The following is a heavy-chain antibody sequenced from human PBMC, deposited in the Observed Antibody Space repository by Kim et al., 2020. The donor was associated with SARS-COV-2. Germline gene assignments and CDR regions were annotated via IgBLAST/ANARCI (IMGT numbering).Heavy chain of an antibody. CDR3: ARVKGGSYFIAFDI. D-gene: IGHD1-26*01. CDR1: GFTFSSYA. J-gene: IGHJ3*02. Sequence: GGSLRLSCAASGFTFSSYAMHWVRQAPGMGLEWVAVISYDGSNKYYADSVKGRFTISRDNSKNTLYLKMNSMRAEDTAVYYCARVKGGSYFIAFDIWGQGTMGTDSA. CDR2: ISYDGSNK. V-gene: IGHV3-30*04.